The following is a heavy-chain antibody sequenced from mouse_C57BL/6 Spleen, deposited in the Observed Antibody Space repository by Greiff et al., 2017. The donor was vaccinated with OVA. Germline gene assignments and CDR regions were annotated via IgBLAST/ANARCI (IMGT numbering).Heavy chain of an antibody. V-gene: IGHV1-69*01. CDR1: GYTFTSYW. CDR3: ARGRDGYYDYYAMDY. D-gene: IGHD2-3*01. CDR2: IDPSDSYT. Sequence: QVQLQQPGAELVMPGASVKLSCKASGYTFTSYWMHWVKQRPGQGLEWIGEIDPSDSYTNYNQKFKGKSTLTVDKSSSTAYMQLSSLTSEDSAVYYCARGRDGYYDYYAMDYWGQGTSVTVSS. J-gene: IGHJ4*01.